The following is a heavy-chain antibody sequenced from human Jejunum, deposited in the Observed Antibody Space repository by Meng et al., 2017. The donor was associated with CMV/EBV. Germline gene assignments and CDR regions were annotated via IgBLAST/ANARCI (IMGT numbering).Heavy chain of an antibody. CDR3: ARSEYQLHHIDF. CDR2: ISSDGLSQ. Sequence: CSASGFTFNYFALHCVRQAPGKGLEWVAVISSDGLSQKYAESVKGRFTISRDNSKNTVFLHMNSLRSEDTAVYYCARSEYQLHHIDFWGQGTLVTVSS. CDR1: GFTFNYFA. V-gene: IGHV3-30*04. J-gene: IGHJ4*02. D-gene: IGHD2-2*01.